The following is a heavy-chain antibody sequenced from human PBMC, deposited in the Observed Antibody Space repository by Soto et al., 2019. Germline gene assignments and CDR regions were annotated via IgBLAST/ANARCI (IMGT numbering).Heavy chain of an antibody. Sequence: QVQLVESGGGVVQPGGSLRLSCAASGFTFSNYGMHWVRQAPGKGLEWVAVIWYDGSNKNYVDSVKGRFTISRDNSKNTLYREVNSLRAEDTAVYYCARDSGSYSSGWFDPWGQGTLVTVSS. CDR3: ARDSGSYSSGWFDP. CDR1: GFTFSNYG. CDR2: IWYDGSNK. J-gene: IGHJ5*02. V-gene: IGHV3-33*01. D-gene: IGHD1-26*01.